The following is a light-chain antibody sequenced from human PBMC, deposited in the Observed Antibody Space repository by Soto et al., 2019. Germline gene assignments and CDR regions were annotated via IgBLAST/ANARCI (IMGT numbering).Light chain of an antibody. J-gene: IGLJ1*01. CDR2: EVS. V-gene: IGLV2-23*02. CDR3: CSYAGSSSAYV. CDR1: SSDVGSYNV. Sequence: QSVLTQPASVSGSPGQSITISCTGTSSDVGSYNVVSWNQQHPGKAPKLLIKEVSKRPSGFSNRFSGSKSGKTASLTISELQAEDEADYHCCSYAGSSSAYVFGTGTKGTVL.